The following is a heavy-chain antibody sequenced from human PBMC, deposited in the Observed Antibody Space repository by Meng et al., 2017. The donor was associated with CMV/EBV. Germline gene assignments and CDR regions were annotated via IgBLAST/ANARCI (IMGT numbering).Heavy chain of an antibody. Sequence: SETLSLTCTVSGGSISSYYWSWIRQPPGKGLEWIGYIYSSGSTNYNPSLKSRVTISVDTSKNQFSLKLGSVTAADTAVYYCARDLWVPATPLSRAYYYGMDVWGQETTVTVSS. D-gene: IGHD2-2*01. CDR3: ARDLWVPATPLSRAYYYGMDV. CDR1: GGSISSYY. CDR2: IYSSGST. J-gene: IGHJ6*02. V-gene: IGHV4-59*01.